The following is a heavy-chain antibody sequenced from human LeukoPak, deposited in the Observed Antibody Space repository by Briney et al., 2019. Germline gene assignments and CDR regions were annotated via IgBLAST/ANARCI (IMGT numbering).Heavy chain of an antibody. J-gene: IGHJ5*02. CDR2: ISYDGSNK. D-gene: IGHD6-13*01. Sequence: PGGSLRLSCTASGFTFGDYGMSWVRQAPGKGLEWVAVISYDGSNKYYADSVKGRFTISRDNSKNTLYLQMNSLRAEDTAVYYCARLLSGGGAAAGSNRANWFDPWGQGTLVTVSS. CDR3: ARLLSGGGAAAGSNRANWFDP. V-gene: IGHV3-30*04. CDR1: GFTFGDYG.